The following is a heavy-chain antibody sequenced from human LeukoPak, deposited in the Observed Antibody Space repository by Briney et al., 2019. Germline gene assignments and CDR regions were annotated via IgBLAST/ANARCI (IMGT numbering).Heavy chain of an antibody. Sequence: GGSLRLSCAASGFTFSSYEMNWVRQAPGKGLEWVSYISSSGSTIYYADSVKGRFTISRDNAKNSLYLQMNSLRAEDTAVYYCARGGNYGERYYYYYGMDVWGQGTTVTVSS. CDR2: ISSSGSTI. J-gene: IGHJ6*02. CDR3: ARGGNYGERYYYYYGMDV. V-gene: IGHV3-48*03. CDR1: GFTFSSYE. D-gene: IGHD4/OR15-4a*01.